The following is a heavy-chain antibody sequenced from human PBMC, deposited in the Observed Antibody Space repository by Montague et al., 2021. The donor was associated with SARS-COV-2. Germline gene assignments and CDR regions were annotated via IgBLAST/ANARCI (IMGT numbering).Heavy chain of an antibody. CDR1: GGSISSHY. D-gene: IGHD3-10*01. V-gene: IGHV4-59*11. J-gene: IGHJ5*02. CDR3: ARATSVRGAVNWFDP. CDR2: INYSGGT. Sequence: SETLSLTCAVSGGSISSHYWRFIRQPPGKGLEWIAYINYSGGTNYNPSLKSRVTISVDTSKNHFSLQLRSVTPADTAVYFCARATSVRGAVNWFDPWGQGTLVTVSS.